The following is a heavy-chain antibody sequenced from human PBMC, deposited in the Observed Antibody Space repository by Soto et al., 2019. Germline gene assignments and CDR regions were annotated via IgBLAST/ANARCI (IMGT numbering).Heavy chain of an antibody. CDR3: ATSLITGDHHFDY. CDR2: IYYSGST. V-gene: IGHV4-59*01. CDR1: GGSISSYY. J-gene: IGHJ4*02. Sequence: PSETLSLTCTVSGGSISSYYWSWIRQPPGKGLEWIGYIYYSGSTNYNPSLKSRVTISVDTSKNQFSLKLSSVTAADTAVYYCATSLITGDHHFDYWGQGTLVTVSS. D-gene: IGHD7-27*01.